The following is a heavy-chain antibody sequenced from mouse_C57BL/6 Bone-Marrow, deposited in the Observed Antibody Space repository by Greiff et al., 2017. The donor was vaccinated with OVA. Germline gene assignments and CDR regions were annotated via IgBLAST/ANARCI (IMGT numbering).Heavy chain of an antibody. V-gene: IGHV5-17*01. Sequence: EVQLVESGGGLVKPGGSLKLSCAASGFTFSDYGMHWVRQAPEKGLEWVAYISSGSSTIYYADTVKGRFTISRDNAKNTLFLQMTSLRSEDTAMYYCARGGYDWAMDYWGQGTSVTVSS. J-gene: IGHJ4*01. D-gene: IGHD2-14*01. CDR1: GFTFSDYG. CDR3: ARGGYDWAMDY. CDR2: ISSGSSTI.